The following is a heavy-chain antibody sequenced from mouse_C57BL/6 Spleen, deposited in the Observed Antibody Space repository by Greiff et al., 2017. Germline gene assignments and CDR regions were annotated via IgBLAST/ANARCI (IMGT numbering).Heavy chain of an antibody. CDR3: ASQLDFRGYFDY. D-gene: IGHD2-12*01. CDR1: GYTFTSYW. V-gene: IGHV1-61*01. J-gene: IGHJ2*01. CDR2: IYPSDSET. Sequence: QVQLQQPGAVLVRPGSSVKLSCKASGYTFTSYWMDWVKQRPGQGLEWIGNIYPSDSETHYNQKFKDKATLTVEKSSSTAYMQLSSLTSEDSAVYYCASQLDFRGYFDYWGQGTTLTVSS.